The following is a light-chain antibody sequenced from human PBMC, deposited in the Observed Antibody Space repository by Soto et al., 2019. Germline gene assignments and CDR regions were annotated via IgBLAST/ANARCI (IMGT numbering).Light chain of an antibody. Sequence: QSVLTQPPSVSAAPGQKVTIPCSGSSSNIGNNYVSWYQQFPGTAPKLLIYDNNQRPSGIPDRFSGSKSGTSATLGITGLQTGDEANYYCGTWDSSLSVVVFGGGTKVTVL. V-gene: IGLV1-51*01. CDR2: DNN. CDR1: SSNIGNNY. J-gene: IGLJ2*01. CDR3: GTWDSSLSVVV.